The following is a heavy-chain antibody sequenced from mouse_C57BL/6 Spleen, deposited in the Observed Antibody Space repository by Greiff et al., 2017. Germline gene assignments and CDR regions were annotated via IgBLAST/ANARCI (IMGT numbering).Heavy chain of an antibody. CDR1: GYTFTSYD. CDR2: IYPRDGST. CDR3: ARRGYDYDLDY. V-gene: IGHV1-85*01. J-gene: IGHJ2*01. D-gene: IGHD2-4*01. Sequence: QVQLKESGPELVKPGASVKLSCKASGYTFTSYDINWVKQRPGQGLEWIGWIYPRDGSTKYNEKFKGKATLTVDTSSSTAYMELHSLTSEDSAVYFCARRGYDYDLDYWGQGTTLTVSS.